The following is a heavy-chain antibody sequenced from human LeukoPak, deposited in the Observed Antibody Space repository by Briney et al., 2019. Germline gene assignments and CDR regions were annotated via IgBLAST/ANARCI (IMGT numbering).Heavy chain of an antibody. CDR3: ATENNEARYYFDY. Sequence: GGSLRLSCAASGLTFSRYNMNWVRQAPGGGLEWIAHINTKGGLIYYANSVKGRFTISRDNTYNSLDLHMHSLRVEDTAVYYCATENNEARYYFDYWGQGTLVTVSS. D-gene: IGHD1-14*01. CDR2: INTKGGLI. CDR1: GLTFSRYN. V-gene: IGHV3-48*03. J-gene: IGHJ4*02.